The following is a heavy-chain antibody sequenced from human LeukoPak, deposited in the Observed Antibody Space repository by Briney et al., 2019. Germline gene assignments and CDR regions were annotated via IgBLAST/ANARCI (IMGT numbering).Heavy chain of an antibody. CDR3: AKDLVRGVTVFDY. CDR1: GFTFSSYG. CDR2: IQYDGSNK. D-gene: IGHD3-10*01. Sequence: GGSLRLSCAASGFTFSSYGMHWVRQAPGKGLEWVAFIQYDGSNKYYADSVKGRFTISRDNSKNTLYLQMNSLRAEDTAVYYCAKDLVRGVTVFDYWGQGTLVTVSS. V-gene: IGHV3-30*02. J-gene: IGHJ4*02.